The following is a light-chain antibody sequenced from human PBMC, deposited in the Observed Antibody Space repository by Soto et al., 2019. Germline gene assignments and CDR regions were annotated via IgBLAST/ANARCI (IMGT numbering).Light chain of an antibody. CDR1: SSNIGAGYD. V-gene: IGLV1-40*01. CDR3: QSYDSSLSGYV. Sequence: QSVLTQPPSVSGAPGQRVTISCSGSSSNIGAGYDVHWYQQLPGTAPKLLIYGNNNRPSGVPDRFSGSKSGTSASLAITGLQAEDEADYYCQSYDSSLSGYVFGTGTQLTVL. CDR2: GNN. J-gene: IGLJ1*01.